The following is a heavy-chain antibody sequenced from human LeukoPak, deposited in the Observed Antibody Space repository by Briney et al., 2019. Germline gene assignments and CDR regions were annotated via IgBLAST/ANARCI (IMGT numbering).Heavy chain of an antibody. CDR1: GYTFTSYY. D-gene: IGHD1-14*01. V-gene: IGHV1-46*01. J-gene: IGHJ4*02. CDR3: ATSPPTETITFDY. Sequence: ASVKVSCKASGYTFTSYYMHWVRQAPGQGLEWMGIINPSGGSTSYAQKFQGRVTMTRDMSTSTVYMELSSLRSEDTAVYYCATSPPTETITFDYWGQGTLVTVSS. CDR2: INPSGGST.